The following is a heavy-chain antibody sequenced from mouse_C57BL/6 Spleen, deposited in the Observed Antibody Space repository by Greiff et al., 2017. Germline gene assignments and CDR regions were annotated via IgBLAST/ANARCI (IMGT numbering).Heavy chain of an antibody. J-gene: IGHJ2*01. Sequence: VQRVESGAELARPGASVKLSCKASGYTFTSYGISWVKQRTGQGLEWIGEIYPRSGNTYYNEKFKGKAPLTADKSSSTAYMELRSLTSEDSAVYFCAKGEYFDYWGQGTTLTVSS. V-gene: IGHV1-81*01. CDR2: IYPRSGNT. CDR3: AKGEYFDY. CDR1: GYTFTSYG.